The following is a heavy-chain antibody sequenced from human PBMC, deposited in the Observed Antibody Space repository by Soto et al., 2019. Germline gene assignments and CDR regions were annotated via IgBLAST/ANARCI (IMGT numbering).Heavy chain of an antibody. CDR3: ARGIRNYYGTDV. D-gene: IGHD5-18*01. CDR1: GFTFSSYW. CDR2: IKADGSS. Sequence: EVQLVESGGGLVQPGGSLRLSCAVSGFTFSSYWMHWVRQAPGKGLVWISRIKADGSSYYADSVRGRFTISRDNAKNTLYLQMNSLRDEDTAVYYCARGIRNYYGTDVWGQGTTVSVSS. V-gene: IGHV3-74*01. J-gene: IGHJ6*02.